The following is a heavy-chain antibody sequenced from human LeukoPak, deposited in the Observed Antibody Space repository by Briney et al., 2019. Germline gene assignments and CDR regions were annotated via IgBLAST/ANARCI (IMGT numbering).Heavy chain of an antibody. CDR2: IRGSGGST. D-gene: IGHD3-9*01. CDR1: GCTFSSYA. CDR3: ALYYDILTGPTDAFDI. Sequence: PGGSLRLSCAASGCTFSSYAMSWVRQAPGKGLEWVSAIRGSGGSTYYADSVKGRFTISRDNSKNTLYLQMNSLRAEDTAVYYCALYYDILTGPTDAFDIWGQGTMVTVSS. V-gene: IGHV3-23*01. J-gene: IGHJ3*02.